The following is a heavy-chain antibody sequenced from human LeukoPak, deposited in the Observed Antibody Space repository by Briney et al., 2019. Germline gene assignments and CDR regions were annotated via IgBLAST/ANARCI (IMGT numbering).Heavy chain of an antibody. D-gene: IGHD3-22*01. V-gene: IGHV4-31*03. CDR1: GDSISSGGYY. Sequence: PSQTLSLTCTVSGDSISSGGYYWSWIRQHPGKGLEWIGYIYYSGSTYYNPSLKSRVTISVDTSKNQFSLKLSSVTAADTAVYYCARDPYYYDSSGYGAFDIWGQGTMVTVSS. CDR2: IYYSGST. J-gene: IGHJ3*02. CDR3: ARDPYYYDSSGYGAFDI.